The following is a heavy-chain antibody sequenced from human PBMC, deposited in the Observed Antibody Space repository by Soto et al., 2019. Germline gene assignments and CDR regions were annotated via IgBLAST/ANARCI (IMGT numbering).Heavy chain of an antibody. J-gene: IGHJ3*02. CDR1: GGSIATTSYY. Sequence: PSETLSLTCIVSGGSIATTSYYWGWIRQPPGKGLEWIGYIYYSGSTNYNPSLKSRVTISVDTSKNQFSLKLSSVTAADTAVYYCARVVPVTPKNYYDSSGYSGVFAFDIWGQGTMVTVSS. V-gene: IGHV4-61*05. CDR2: IYYSGST. CDR3: ARVVPVTPKNYYDSSGYSGVFAFDI. D-gene: IGHD3-22*01.